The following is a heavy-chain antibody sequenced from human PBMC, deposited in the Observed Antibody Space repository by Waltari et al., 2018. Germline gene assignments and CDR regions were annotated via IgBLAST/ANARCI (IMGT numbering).Heavy chain of an antibody. V-gene: IGHV3-21*01. J-gene: IGHJ4*02. CDR3: ARDPYGSGSY. CDR1: GLTFSSYS. CDR2: ISSISYI. Sequence: EVQLVESGGGLVKPGGSLRLSCAASGLTFSSYSMNWVRQAPGKGLEWVSSISSISYIHYADSVKGRFTISRDNAKNSLYLQMDSLRADDTAVYYCARDPYGSGSYWGQGTLVTVSS. D-gene: IGHD3-10*01.